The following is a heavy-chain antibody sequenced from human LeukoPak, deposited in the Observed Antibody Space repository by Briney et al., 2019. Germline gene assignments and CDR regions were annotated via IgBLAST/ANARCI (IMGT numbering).Heavy chain of an antibody. V-gene: IGHV6-1*01. D-gene: IGHD3-10*01. Sequence: SQTLSLTSAISGDSLSNNNVAWNWIRQSPSRGLEWLGRTYYRPKFNTDYAVSVKSRIAINSDTSKNQFSLQLTSVTPEDTGVYYCARGSHSSFDYWGQGTLVTVSS. CDR2: TYYRPKFNT. CDR1: GDSLSNNNVA. CDR3: ARGSHSSFDY. J-gene: IGHJ4*02.